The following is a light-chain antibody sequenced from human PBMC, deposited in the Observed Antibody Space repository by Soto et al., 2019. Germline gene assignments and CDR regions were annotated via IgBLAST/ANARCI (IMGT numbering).Light chain of an antibody. Sequence: QSALTQPPSASGSPGQSVTISCTGTSRDIGGYDFVSWYQQHPGKAPKLLIYDVIKRPSGVPDRFSGSESGNTASLTVSGLQTDDEADYYCSSYGGSNNLLFGGGTKVTVL. J-gene: IGLJ2*01. V-gene: IGLV2-8*01. CDR3: SSYGGSNNLL. CDR1: SRDIGGYDF. CDR2: DVI.